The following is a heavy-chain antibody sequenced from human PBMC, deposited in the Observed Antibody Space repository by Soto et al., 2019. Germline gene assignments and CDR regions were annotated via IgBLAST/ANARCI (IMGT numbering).Heavy chain of an antibody. CDR2: IYYSGST. J-gene: IGHJ6*02. Sequence: SETLSLTCTVSGGPISSSYWSWIRQPPGKGLEWIGYIYYSGSTNYNPSLKSRVTISVDTSKNQFYLKLSSVTAADTAVYYCASGYSNYVLYYYYGMDVWGQGTTVTVS. CDR3: ASGYSNYVLYYYYGMDV. CDR1: GGPISSSY. V-gene: IGHV4-59*01. D-gene: IGHD4-4*01.